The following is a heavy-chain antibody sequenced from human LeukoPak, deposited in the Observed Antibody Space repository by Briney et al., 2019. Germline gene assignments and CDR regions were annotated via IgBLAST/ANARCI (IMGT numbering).Heavy chain of an antibody. V-gene: IGHV3-23*01. CDR3: AKERERVLRYFDWLPTFDY. CDR1: GFTFSSYA. CDR2: ISGSGGST. J-gene: IGHJ4*02. Sequence: PGGSLRLSRAASGFTFSSYAMSWVRQAPGKGLEWVSAISGSGGSTYYADSVKGRFTISRDNSKNTLYLQMNSLRAEDTAVYYCAKERERVLRYFDWLPTFDYWGQGTLVTVSS. D-gene: IGHD3-9*01.